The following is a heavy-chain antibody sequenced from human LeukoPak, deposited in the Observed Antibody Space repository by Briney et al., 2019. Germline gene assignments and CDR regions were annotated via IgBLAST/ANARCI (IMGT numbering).Heavy chain of an antibody. CDR3: ARWGSTTYNWFDP. D-gene: IGHD2-15*01. J-gene: IGHJ5*02. V-gene: IGHV1-8*01. Sequence: ASVKVSCKASGYTLTSYDINWVRQAPGQGLEWMGWMNPNSGNTGYAQKFQGRVTITRNTSISTAYMQLSSLRSEDTAVYYCARWGSTTYNWFDPWGQGTLVTVSS. CDR1: GYTLTSYD. CDR2: MNPNSGNT.